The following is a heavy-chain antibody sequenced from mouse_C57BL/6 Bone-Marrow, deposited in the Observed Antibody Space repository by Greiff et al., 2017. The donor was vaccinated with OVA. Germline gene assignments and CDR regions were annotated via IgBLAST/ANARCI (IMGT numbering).Heavy chain of an antibody. CDR2: INPNNGGT. D-gene: IGHD1-1*01. Sequence: EVQLQQSGPELVKPGASVKISCKASGYTFTDYYMNWVKQSHGKSLEWIGDINPNNGGTSYNQKFKGKATLTVDKYSSTAYMELRSLTSEDSAVYYCARSENLYYYGSSYPWFAYWGQGTLVTVSA. CDR3: ARSENLYYYGSSYPWFAY. CDR1: GYTFTDYY. V-gene: IGHV1-26*01. J-gene: IGHJ3*01.